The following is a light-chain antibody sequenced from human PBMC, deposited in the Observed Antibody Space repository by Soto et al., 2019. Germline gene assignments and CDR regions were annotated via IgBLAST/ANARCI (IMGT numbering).Light chain of an antibody. CDR2: DAS. CDR1: QSVNRN. J-gene: IGKJ4*01. CDR3: QQYNNWPLT. Sequence: EIVMTQSPATLSVSPGERATLSCRASQSVNRNLAWYQQKPGQTPRLLIYDASSRATGIPARFSGSGSGTDLTHTISRLQSEDFAVYYCQQYNNWPLTFGGGTNVEIK. V-gene: IGKV3D-15*01.